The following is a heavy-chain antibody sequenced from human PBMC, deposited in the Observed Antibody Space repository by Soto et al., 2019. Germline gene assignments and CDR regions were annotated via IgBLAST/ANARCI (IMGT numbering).Heavy chain of an antibody. D-gene: IGHD3-10*01. CDR2: MNPNSGNT. Sequence: QVQLVQSGAEVKKPGASVKVSCKASGYTFTSYDINWVRQATGQGLEWMGWMNPNSGNTGYAQKFQGRVTMTRNTSISTAYMELSSLGSADTAVYYCARGRLWFGALDAFDIWGQGTMVTVSS. V-gene: IGHV1-8*01. J-gene: IGHJ3*02. CDR1: GYTFTSYD. CDR3: ARGRLWFGALDAFDI.